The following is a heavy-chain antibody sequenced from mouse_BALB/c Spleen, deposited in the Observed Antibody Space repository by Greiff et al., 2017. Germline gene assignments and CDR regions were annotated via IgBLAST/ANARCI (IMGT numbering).Heavy chain of an antibody. CDR1: GFTFSSYT. J-gene: IGHJ4*01. Sequence: EVKLMESGGGLVKPGGSLKLSCAASGFTFSSYTMSWVRQTPEKRLEWVATISSGGSYTYYPDSVKGRFTISRDNAKNTLYLQMSSLKSEDTAMYYCTRLTGTNYAMDYWGQGTSVTVSS. V-gene: IGHV5-6-4*01. CDR3: TRLTGTNYAMDY. D-gene: IGHD4-1*01. CDR2: ISSGGSYT.